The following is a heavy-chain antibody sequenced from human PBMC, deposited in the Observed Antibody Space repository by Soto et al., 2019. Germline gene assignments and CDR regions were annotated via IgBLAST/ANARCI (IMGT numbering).Heavy chain of an antibody. Sequence: QVQLVQYGDEVKKPGASVKVSCTASGYIFLNCGIAWVRQAPGQGIEWMGWIIPYTGNTHSATKVQGRLTMTTDTSTSTAYMDLGSLTSDDTAVYYCVMVDNYVTPTPQDVWGQGTTVTVSS. V-gene: IGHV1-18*01. CDR1: GYIFLNCG. CDR3: VMVDNYVTPTPQDV. CDR2: IIPYTGNT. J-gene: IGHJ6*02. D-gene: IGHD3-16*01.